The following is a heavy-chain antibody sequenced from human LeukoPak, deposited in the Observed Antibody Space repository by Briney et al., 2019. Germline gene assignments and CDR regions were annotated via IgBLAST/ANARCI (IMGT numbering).Heavy chain of an antibody. CDR2: ISYDGSNK. CDR1: GFTFSSYA. V-gene: IGHV3-30-3*01. CDR3: ARESIGAVFDY. D-gene: IGHD3-3*02. J-gene: IGHJ4*02. Sequence: GGSLRLSCAASGFTFSSYAMHWVRQAPGKGLEWVAVISYDGSNKYYADSVKGRFTISRDNSKNTLYLQMNSLRAEDTAVYYCARESIGAVFDYWGQGTLVTVSS.